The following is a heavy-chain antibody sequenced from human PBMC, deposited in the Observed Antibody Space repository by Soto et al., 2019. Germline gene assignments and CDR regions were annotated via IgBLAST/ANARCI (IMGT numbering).Heavy chain of an antibody. D-gene: IGHD6-19*01. Sequence: QVQLVQSGAEEKKPGASVKVSCKASGYTFTGYAVHWVRQAPGQRLEWMGWINAGNGNTKYSQKFQGRVTITRDTSASTAYMELSSLRSEDTAVYYCASAVAVPADFDYWGQGTQVTVSS. J-gene: IGHJ4*02. V-gene: IGHV1-3*05. CDR2: INAGNGNT. CDR3: ASAVAVPADFDY. CDR1: GYTFTGYA.